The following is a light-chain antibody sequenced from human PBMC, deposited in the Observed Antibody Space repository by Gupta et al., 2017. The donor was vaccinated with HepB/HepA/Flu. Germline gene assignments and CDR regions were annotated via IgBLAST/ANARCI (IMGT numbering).Light chain of an antibody. CDR2: DVS. J-gene: IGLJ1*01. CDR3: CSYAGSYTYV. Sequence: QSALTQPRSVSGSPGQSVTISCTGTSSDVGGYNYVSWYHQHPGKAPKLMIYDVSKRPAGVPDRFSGSKSGNTAPLTISGLQAEEEADYYCCSYAGSYTYVFGTGTKVTVL. V-gene: IGLV2-11*01. CDR1: SSDVGGYNY.